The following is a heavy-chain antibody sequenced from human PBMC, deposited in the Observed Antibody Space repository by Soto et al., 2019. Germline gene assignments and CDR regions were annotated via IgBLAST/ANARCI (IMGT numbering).Heavy chain of an antibody. D-gene: IGHD3-3*02. J-gene: IGHJ6*02. V-gene: IGHV3-21*01. CDR2: ISSSSSHI. CDR1: GFTLTSYT. CDR3: VRERGLASFYGMDV. Sequence: GGSLRLSCAASGFTLTSYTMNWVRQASGKGLEWVSSISSSSSHIYYADSVKGRFTISRDNAGNSLHLQMNSLRAEDSAVYYCVRERGLASFYGMDVWGQETTVTAP.